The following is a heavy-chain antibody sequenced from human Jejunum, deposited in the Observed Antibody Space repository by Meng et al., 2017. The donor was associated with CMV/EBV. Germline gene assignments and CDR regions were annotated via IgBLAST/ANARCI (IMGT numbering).Heavy chain of an antibody. CDR1: GFTFRVYS. V-gene: IGHV3-7*01. CDR2: IKQDGSET. CDR3: ARENDYGEANLDY. D-gene: IGHD4-17*01. Sequence: ASGFTFRVYSMSWVRQTPGKGLEWVANIKQDGSETDYLDSVKGRFTISRDNAKNSVYLRMKSLRAEDTAVYYCARENDYGEANLDYWGQGTLVTVSS. J-gene: IGHJ4*02.